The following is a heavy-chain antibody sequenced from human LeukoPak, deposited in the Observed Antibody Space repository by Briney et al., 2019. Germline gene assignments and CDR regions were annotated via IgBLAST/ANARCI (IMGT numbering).Heavy chain of an antibody. D-gene: IGHD3/OR15-3a*01. CDR2: INPDSGGT. CDR3: AIDLRGLGDYFDY. CDR1: GYPFTGYY. Sequence: GASVKVSCKASGYPFTGYYMHWVRHAPGQGLEWMGWINPDSGGTMYPQKFQGRVTMTRDTSINTAYMELSSLTSDDTAVFYCAIDLRGLGDYFDYWGQGTLVTVSS. J-gene: IGHJ4*02. V-gene: IGHV1-2*02.